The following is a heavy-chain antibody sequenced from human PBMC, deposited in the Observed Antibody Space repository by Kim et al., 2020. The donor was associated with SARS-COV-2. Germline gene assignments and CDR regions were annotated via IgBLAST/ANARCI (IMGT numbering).Heavy chain of an antibody. J-gene: IGHJ4*02. CDR1: GGSISSSSYY. CDR3: ARRLERRPFDY. V-gene: IGHV4-39*01. CDR2: IYYSGST. Sequence: SETLSLTCTVSGGSISSSSYYWGWIRQPPGKGLEWIGSIYYSGSTYYNPSLKSRVTISVDTSKNQFSLKLSSVTAADTAVYYCARRLERRPFDYWGQGTLVTVSS. D-gene: IGHD1-1*01.